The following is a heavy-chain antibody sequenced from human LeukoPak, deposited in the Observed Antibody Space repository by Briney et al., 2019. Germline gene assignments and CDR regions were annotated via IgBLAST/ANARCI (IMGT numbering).Heavy chain of an antibody. CDR3: ARGVNY. CDR2: IYYSGST. Sequence: SETLSLTCAVSGGSISSYYWSWIRQPPGKGLEWIGYIYYSGSTNYNPSLKSRVTISVDTSKNQFSLKLSSVTAADTAVYYCARGVNYWGQGTLVTVSS. J-gene: IGHJ4*02. V-gene: IGHV4-59*12. CDR1: GGSISSYY.